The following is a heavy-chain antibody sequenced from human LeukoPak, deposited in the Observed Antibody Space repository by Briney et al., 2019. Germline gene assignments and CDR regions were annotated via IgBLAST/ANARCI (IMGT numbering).Heavy chain of an antibody. D-gene: IGHD6-13*01. J-gene: IGHJ4*02. V-gene: IGHV3-30*04. CDR2: ISYDGSKT. Sequence: PGGSLRLSCAASGFTFSSYAMHWVRQAPGMGLEWVALISYDGSKTYYADSVKGRFTISRDNAKNSLYLQMNSLRAEDTAVYYCARGDRAAAGTGDYWGQGTLVTVSS. CDR1: GFTFSSYA. CDR3: ARGDRAAAGTGDY.